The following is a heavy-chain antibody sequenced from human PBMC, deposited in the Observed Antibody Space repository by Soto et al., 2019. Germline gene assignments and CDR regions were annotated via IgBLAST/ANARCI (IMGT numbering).Heavy chain of an antibody. CDR1: GGTFSSYA. J-gene: IGHJ6*02. D-gene: IGHD6-6*01. CDR2: IIPIFGTA. V-gene: IGHV1-69*13. Sequence: SVKVSCKASGGTFSSYAISWVRQAPGQGLEWMGGIIPIFGTANYARKFQGRVTITADESTSTAYMELSSLRSEDTAVYYCARDRWYSSSSAYYYYGMDVWGQGTTVTVSS. CDR3: ARDRWYSSSSAYYYYGMDV.